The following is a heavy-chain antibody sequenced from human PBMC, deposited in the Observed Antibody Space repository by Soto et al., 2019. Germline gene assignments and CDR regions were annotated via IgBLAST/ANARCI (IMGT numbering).Heavy chain of an antibody. CDR3: ARCSAMFRRAAGRFD. Sequence: QVQLVQSGAEVKKPGSSVKVSCKASGGTFSRYTINWVRQAPGQGLEWMGRIIPIAAIANYTQKFQGRVTSTLDKSSPLPYTTLCSSRDNSVAGVLCARCSAMFRRAAGRFD. CDR2: IIPIAAIA. D-gene: IGHD3-10*01. V-gene: IGHV1-69*02. CDR1: GGTFSRYT. J-gene: IGHJ2*01.